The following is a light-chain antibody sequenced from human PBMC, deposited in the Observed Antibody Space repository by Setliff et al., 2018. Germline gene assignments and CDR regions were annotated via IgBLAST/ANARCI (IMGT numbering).Light chain of an antibody. J-gene: IGLJ1*01. CDR2: DVS. CDR1: SSDVGAYEY. V-gene: IGLV2-14*03. Sequence: QSVLTQPASVSGSPGQSITISCTGSSSDVGAYEYVSWYQQHPGKAPKLIIYDVSDRPSGVSDRFSGSKSGNTASLTISGLQAEDEADYYCTSSTSSTTLLYVFGTGTKVTV. CDR3: TSSTSSTTLLYV.